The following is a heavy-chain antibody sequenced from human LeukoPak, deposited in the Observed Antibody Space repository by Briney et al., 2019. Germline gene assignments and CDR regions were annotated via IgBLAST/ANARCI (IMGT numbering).Heavy chain of an antibody. V-gene: IGHV3-48*03. J-gene: IGHJ4*02. CDR3: ARGYSYGPN. CDR2: ISSSGSTI. CDR1: GFTFSSYE. Sequence: PGGSLRLSCAASGFTFSSYEMNWVRQAPGKGLEWASYISSSGSTIYYADSVKGRFTISSDNAKNSLYLQMNSLRAEDTAVYYCARGYSYGPNWGQGTLVTVSS. D-gene: IGHD5-18*01.